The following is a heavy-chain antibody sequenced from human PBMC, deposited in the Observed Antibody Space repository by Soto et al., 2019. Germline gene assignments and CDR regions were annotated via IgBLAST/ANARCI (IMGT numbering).Heavy chain of an antibody. Sequence: SQTLSLTCAIAGDSVSTNSATWDCIMQSPSRGLERPGRTYYRSKWYNDYAVSVEGRITINPDTSNNQVSLQLNSVTPEDTAVYYCAKNPGYYYDSTGYHFDYWGQGTLVTVSS. D-gene: IGHD3-22*01. CDR1: GDSVSTNSAT. CDR2: TYYRSKWYN. V-gene: IGHV6-1*01. J-gene: IGHJ4*02. CDR3: AKNPGYYYDSTGYHFDY.